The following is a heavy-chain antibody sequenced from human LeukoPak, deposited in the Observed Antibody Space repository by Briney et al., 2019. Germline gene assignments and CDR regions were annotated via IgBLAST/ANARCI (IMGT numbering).Heavy chain of an antibody. V-gene: IGHV3-20*04. Sequence: GGSLRLSCAASGFTFDDYGMSWVRQAPGKGLEWVSGTNWNGGSTGYADSVKGRFTISRDNAKNSLYLQMNSLRAEDTALYYCARGEPSSWLRLPTPFDYWGQGTLVTVSS. CDR3: ARGEPSSWLRLPTPFDY. CDR2: TNWNGGST. CDR1: GFTFDDYG. D-gene: IGHD5-12*01. J-gene: IGHJ4*02.